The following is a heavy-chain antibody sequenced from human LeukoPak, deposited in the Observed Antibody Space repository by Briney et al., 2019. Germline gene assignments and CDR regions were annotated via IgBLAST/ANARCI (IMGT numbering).Heavy chain of an antibody. CDR3: AKDTAVVSPRCFDY. V-gene: IGHV3-7*03. J-gene: IGHJ4*02. D-gene: IGHD2-15*01. CDR2: IKQDETEK. CDR1: GFTFSNFR. Sequence: RPGESLRLSCTASGFTFSNFRMGWVRQAPGKGLEWVANIKQDETEKFYLGSVKGRFTISRDNSKNTLYLQMNSLRAEDTAVYYCAKDTAVVSPRCFDYWGQGALVTVSS.